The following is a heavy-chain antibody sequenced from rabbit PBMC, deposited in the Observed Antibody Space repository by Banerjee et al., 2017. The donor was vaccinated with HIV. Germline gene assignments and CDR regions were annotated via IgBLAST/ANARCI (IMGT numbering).Heavy chain of an antibody. CDR3: ARDGAGYAGYGYAYFNL. CDR2: IDPVFGST. J-gene: IGHJ4*01. CDR1: GFDFSSYY. V-gene: IGHV1S7*01. Sequence: QLKESGGGLVQPGGSLKLSCKASGFDFSSYYMSWVRQAPGKGLEWIGYIDPVFGSTYYASWVNGRFTISSHNAQNTLYLQLNSLTAADTATYFCARDGAGYAGYGYAYFNLWGPGTLVTVS. D-gene: IGHD6-1*01.